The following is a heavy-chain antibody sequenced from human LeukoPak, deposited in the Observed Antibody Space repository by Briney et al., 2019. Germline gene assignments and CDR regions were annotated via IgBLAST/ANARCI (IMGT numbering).Heavy chain of an antibody. J-gene: IGHJ3*02. CDR3: ARALGMDYAFDI. CDR1: GGTFSSYA. V-gene: IGHV1-69*05. D-gene: IGHD7-27*01. Sequence: ASVKVSCKASGGTFSSYAISWVRQAPGQGLEWMGGIIPIFGTANYAQKFQGRVTITTDESTSTAYMELSSLRSEDTAVYYCARALGMDYAFDIWGQGTMVTVSS. CDR2: IIPIFGTA.